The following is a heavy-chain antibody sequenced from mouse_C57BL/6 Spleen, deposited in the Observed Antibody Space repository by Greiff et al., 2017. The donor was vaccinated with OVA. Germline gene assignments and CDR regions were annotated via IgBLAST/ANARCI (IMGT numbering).Heavy chain of an antibody. V-gene: IGHV1-15*01. CDR2: IDPETGGT. CDR3: TRPTVVANWYFEV. D-gene: IGHD1-1*01. J-gene: IGHJ1*03. CDR1: GYTFTDYE. Sequence: QVQLQQSGAELVRPGASVTLSCKASGYTFTDYEMHWVKQTPVHGLEWIGAIDPETGGTAYNQKFKGKAILTADKSSSTAYMELRSLTSEDSAVYYCTRPTVVANWYFEVWGTGTTVTVSS.